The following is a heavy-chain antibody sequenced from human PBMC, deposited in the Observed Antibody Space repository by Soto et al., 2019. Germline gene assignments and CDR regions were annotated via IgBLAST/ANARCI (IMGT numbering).Heavy chain of an antibody. J-gene: IGHJ5*02. V-gene: IGHV3-33*01. CDR3: ARDREVYSSSWNWFDP. CDR1: GFTFSSYG. D-gene: IGHD6-6*01. CDR2: IWYDGSNK. Sequence: VGSLRLSCAASGFTFSSYGMHWVRQAPGKGLEWVAVIWYDGSNKYYADSVKGRFTISRDNSKNTLYLQMNSLRAEDTAVYYCARDREVYSSSWNWFDPWGQGTLVTVSS.